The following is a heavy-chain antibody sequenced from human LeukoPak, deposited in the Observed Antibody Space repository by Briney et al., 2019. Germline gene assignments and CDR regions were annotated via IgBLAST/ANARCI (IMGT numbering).Heavy chain of an antibody. V-gene: IGHV3-7*01. CDR3: ARRSSSSWYVYFDY. CDR2: IKQDGSEK. CDR1: GFTFSSYW. Sequence: GGSLRLSCAASGFTFSSYWMSWVRQAPGKGLEWVANIKQDGSEKYYVDSVKGRFTISRDNAKNSLYLQMNSLRAEDTAVYYCARRSSSSWYVYFDYWGQGTLVTVSS. D-gene: IGHD6-13*01. J-gene: IGHJ4*02.